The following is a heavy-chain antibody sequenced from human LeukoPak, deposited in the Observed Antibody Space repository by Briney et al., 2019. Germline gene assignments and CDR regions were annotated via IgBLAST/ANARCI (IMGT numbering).Heavy chain of an antibody. CDR1: GGTFTGYY. V-gene: IGHV1-2*02. Sequence: ASVKVSCKASGGTFTGYYMHWVRQAPGQGLEWMGWINPNSGGTNYAQKFQGRVTMTRDTSISTAYMELSRLRSDDTAVYYCARDPLLRFLEWSPKYYFDYWGQGTLVTVSS. D-gene: IGHD3-3*01. CDR2: INPNSGGT. J-gene: IGHJ4*02. CDR3: ARDPLLRFLEWSPKYYFDY.